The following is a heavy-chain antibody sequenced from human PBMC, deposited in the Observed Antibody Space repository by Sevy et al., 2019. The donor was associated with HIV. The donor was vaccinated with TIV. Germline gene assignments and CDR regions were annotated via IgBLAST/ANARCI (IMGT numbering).Heavy chain of an antibody. CDR1: GFNFSNYS. CDR2: ISSSGSYI. V-gene: IGHV3-21*01. Sequence: GGSLRLSCAVSGFNFSNYSMDWVRQAPGKGLEWVSSISSSGSYIYYSDSLKGAITISRDNAKNSVYLQMNSLRAEDTAVYYCASQFDYWGQGTLVTVSS. J-gene: IGHJ4*02. CDR3: ASQFDY.